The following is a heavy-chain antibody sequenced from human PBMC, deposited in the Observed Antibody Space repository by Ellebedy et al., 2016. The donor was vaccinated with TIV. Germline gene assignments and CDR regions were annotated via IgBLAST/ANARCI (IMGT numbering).Heavy chain of an antibody. D-gene: IGHD4-23*01. J-gene: IGHJ4*02. CDR3: PRDYGDSGGKLDY. CDR1: GFTVSTNY. V-gene: IGHV3-53*01. CDR2: IYSGADGGDT. Sequence: PGGSLRLSCAASGFTVSTNYMNWVRQAPGEGLEWVSVIYSGADGGDTYYADSVKGRFTIPRDNSRNTLYLQMNSLRADDTAVYYCPRDYGDSGGKLDYWGQGALVTVSS.